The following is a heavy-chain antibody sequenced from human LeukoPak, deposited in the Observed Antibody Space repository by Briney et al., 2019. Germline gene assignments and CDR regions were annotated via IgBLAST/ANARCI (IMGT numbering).Heavy chain of an antibody. CDR2: ISAYNGNT. V-gene: IGHV1-18*01. D-gene: IGHD6-6*01. J-gene: IGHJ5*02. Sequence: GASVKVSCEASGGTFSSYAISWVRQAPGQGLEWMGWISAYNGNTNYAQKLQGRVTMTTDTSTSTAYMELRSLRSDDTAVYYCARDQALVGQQLVETWGQGTLVTVSS. CDR3: ARDQALVGQQLVET. CDR1: GGTFSSYA.